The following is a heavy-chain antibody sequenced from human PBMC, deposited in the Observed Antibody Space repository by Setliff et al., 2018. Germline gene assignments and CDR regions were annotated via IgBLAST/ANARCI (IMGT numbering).Heavy chain of an antibody. CDR2: IYYSGST. CDR1: GGSMSSSGYY. V-gene: IGHV4-39*07. Sequence: SETLSLTCTVFGGSMSSSGYYWAWIRQSPGKGLEWIGSIYYSGSTYYNPSLKRRATISLDTSKNQFSLKLNSVTAADTAVYYCARDPVKQLVNWFDPWGQGTLVTV. D-gene: IGHD3-10*01. CDR3: ARDPVKQLVNWFDP. J-gene: IGHJ5*02.